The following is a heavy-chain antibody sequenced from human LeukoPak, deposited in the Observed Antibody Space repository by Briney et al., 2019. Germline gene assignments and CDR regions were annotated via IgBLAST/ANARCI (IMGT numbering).Heavy chain of an antibody. CDR2: ISGSSGST. CDR3: AKYPNYYDSSGACFDY. CDR1: GFTFSSYA. Sequence: GGSLRLSCAASGFTFSSYAMSWVRQAPGKGLEWVSGISGSSGSTYYADPVKGRFTISRDKSKNTLYLQMNSLRAEDTAVYYCAKYPNYYDSSGACFDYWGQGTLVTVSS. D-gene: IGHD3-22*01. J-gene: IGHJ4*02. V-gene: IGHV3-23*01.